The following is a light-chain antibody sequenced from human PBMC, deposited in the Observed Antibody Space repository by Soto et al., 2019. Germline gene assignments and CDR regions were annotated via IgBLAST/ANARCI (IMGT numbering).Light chain of an antibody. CDR1: QSVSSSY. Sequence: EIVLTQPPGTLSLSPGERATLSCRPSQSVSSSYLAWYQQKPGQAPRLLIYGASSRATGIPDRFSGSGSGTDFTLTISRLEPEDFAVYYCQQYGSSPWTFGQGTKVDIK. CDR3: QQYGSSPWT. V-gene: IGKV3-20*01. J-gene: IGKJ1*01. CDR2: GAS.